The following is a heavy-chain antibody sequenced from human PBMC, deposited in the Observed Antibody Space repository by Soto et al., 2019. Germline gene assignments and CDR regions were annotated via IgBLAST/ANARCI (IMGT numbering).Heavy chain of an antibody. CDR2: IYYSGST. D-gene: IGHD5-18*01. CDR1: GGSISSSSYF. J-gene: IGHJ4*02. Sequence: QLQLQESGPGLVKPSETLSLTCTVSGGSISSSSYFWGWIRQPPGKGLEWIGRIYYSGSTYYNPSLKSRVTIPPDTSTSQFSLKLRSVTAADTAVYYCARPPGYGLYYFDYWGQGTLVTVSS. V-gene: IGHV4-39*01. CDR3: ARPPGYGLYYFDY.